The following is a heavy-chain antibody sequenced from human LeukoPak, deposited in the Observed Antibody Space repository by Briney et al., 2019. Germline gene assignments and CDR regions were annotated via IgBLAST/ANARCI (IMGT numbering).Heavy chain of an antibody. J-gene: IGHJ4*02. CDR1: GGSISDNY. Sequence: PSETLSLTCSVSGGSISDNYWSWIRQPPGKGLEWIGYAYYSGHTNYNSSLKSRVTMSLDTSKSQFSLRLSSVTAADTAVYFCARHPFATPFDYWGPGTLVTVSS. D-gene: IGHD2-15*01. V-gene: IGHV4-59*08. CDR2: AYYSGHT. CDR3: ARHPFATPFDY.